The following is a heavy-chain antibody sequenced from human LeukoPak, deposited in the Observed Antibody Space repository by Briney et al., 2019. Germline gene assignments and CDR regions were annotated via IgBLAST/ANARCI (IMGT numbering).Heavy chain of an antibody. CDR3: ARAQLPYYYYGMDV. V-gene: IGHV1-18*01. Sequence: ASVKVSCKASGYTLTSYGISWVRQAPGQGLEWMGWISAYNGNTNYAQKLQGRVTMTTDTSTSTAYMELRSLRSDDTAVYYCARAQLPYYYYGMDVWGQGTTVTVSS. CDR1: GYTLTSYG. CDR2: ISAYNGNT. J-gene: IGHJ6*02. D-gene: IGHD2-2*01.